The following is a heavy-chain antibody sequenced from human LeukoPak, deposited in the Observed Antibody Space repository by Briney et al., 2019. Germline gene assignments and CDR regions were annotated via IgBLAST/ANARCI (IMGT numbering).Heavy chain of an antibody. J-gene: IGHJ4*02. V-gene: IGHV4-34*01. Sequence: SETLSLTCPVYGGSFSGYYWSWIRQPPGKGLEGIGEINHSGSTNYNPSLKSRVTISVDTSKNQFSLKMSSVTAADTAVYYCARVPWLGIGLGYFDYWGQGTLVTVSS. D-gene: IGHD2-8*02. CDR1: GGSFSGYY. CDR2: INHSGST. CDR3: ARVPWLGIGLGYFDY.